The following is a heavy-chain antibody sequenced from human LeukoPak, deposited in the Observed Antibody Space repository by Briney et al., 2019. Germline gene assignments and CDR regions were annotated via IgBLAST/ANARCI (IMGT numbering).Heavy chain of an antibody. V-gene: IGHV3-11*06. CDR1: GFTFSGDY. CDR3: AREGVGIGATTTGAFDI. J-gene: IGHJ3*02. CDR2: ISTSSSYT. Sequence: GGSLRLSCAASGFTFSGDYMSWIRQAPGKGLEWVSYISTSSSYTDYADSVKGRFTTSRDNAKNTLYLQMNSLRAEDAAVYYCAREGVGIGATTTGAFDIWGQGTVVTVSS. D-gene: IGHD1-26*01.